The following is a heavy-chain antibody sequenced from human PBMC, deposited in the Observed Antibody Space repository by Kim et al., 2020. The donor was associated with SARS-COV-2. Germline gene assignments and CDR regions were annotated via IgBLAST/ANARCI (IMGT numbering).Heavy chain of an antibody. J-gene: IGHJ4*02. CDR3: ARHFRPAAQPDY. V-gene: IGHV5-51*01. Sequence: GESLKISCKGSGYSFTTYWIAWVRQMPGKGLEWMGIIYPGDSDSRYSPSFQGQVTISADKSISTAYLQWSSLEASDTAMYFCARHFRPAAQPDYWGQGTLVTV. CDR1: GYSFTTYW. D-gene: IGHD6-13*01. CDR2: IYPGDSDS.